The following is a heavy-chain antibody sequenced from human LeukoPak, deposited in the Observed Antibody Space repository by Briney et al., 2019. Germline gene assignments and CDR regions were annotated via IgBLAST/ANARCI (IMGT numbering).Heavy chain of an antibody. V-gene: IGHV1-18*01. CDR2: ISGYDGST. CDR1: GYTLTTYG. D-gene: IGHD3-10*01. CDR3: ASGSKTMIRGVVYYYYGLDV. Sequence: ASVKVSCKASGYTLTTYGVNWVRQAPGQGLEWMGWISGYDGSTRYAQQVKGSVTLTIDTSTSTAYMELRSLRSDDTAIYYCASGSKTMIRGVVYYYYGLDVWGQGTTVTVSS. J-gene: IGHJ6*02.